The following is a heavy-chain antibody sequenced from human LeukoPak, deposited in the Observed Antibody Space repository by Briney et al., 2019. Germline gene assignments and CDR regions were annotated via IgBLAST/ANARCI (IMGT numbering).Heavy chain of an antibody. J-gene: IGHJ4*02. CDR2: ISYDGANK. CDR3: ARESYYYGSGSYPFSFDY. Sequence: GGSLRLSCAASGFTFSSYGMHWVRQAPGKGLEWVAVISYDGANKYYADSVKGRFTISRDNAKNSLYLQMNSLRAEDTAVYYCARESYYYGSGSYPFSFDYWGQGTLVTVSS. CDR1: GFTFSSYG. V-gene: IGHV3-30*03. D-gene: IGHD3-10*01.